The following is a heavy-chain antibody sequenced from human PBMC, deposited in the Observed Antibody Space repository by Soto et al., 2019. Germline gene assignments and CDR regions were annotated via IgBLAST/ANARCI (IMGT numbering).Heavy chain of an antibody. CDR3: ARVESGSYSYDY. CDR2: INPNSGGT. V-gene: IGHV1-2*02. D-gene: IGHD1-26*01. CDR1: GYTFTSHG. J-gene: IGHJ4*02. Sequence: ASVKVSCKASGYTFTSHGITWVRQAPGQGLEWMGWINPNSGGTNYAQKFQGRVTMTRDTSISTAYMELSRLRSDDTAVYYCARVESGSYSYDYWGQGTLVTVSS.